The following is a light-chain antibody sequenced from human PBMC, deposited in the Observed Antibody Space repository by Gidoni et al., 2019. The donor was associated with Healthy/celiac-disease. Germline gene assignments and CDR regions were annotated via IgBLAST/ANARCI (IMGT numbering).Light chain of an antibody. CDR2: DAS. V-gene: IGKV3-11*01. Sequence: EIVLTQSPATLSLSPGERATLSCRASQSVSSYLAWYQQKPGQAPRLLIYDASNRATGIPARFSGSGSGTDFTLTISSLEPEDFAVYYCQQRSNWPPITFGPXTKVDIK. J-gene: IGKJ3*01. CDR1: QSVSSY. CDR3: QQRSNWPPIT.